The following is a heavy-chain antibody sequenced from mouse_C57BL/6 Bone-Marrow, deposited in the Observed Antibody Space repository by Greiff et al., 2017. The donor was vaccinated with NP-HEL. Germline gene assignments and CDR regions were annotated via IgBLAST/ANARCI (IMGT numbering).Heavy chain of an antibody. V-gene: IGHV1-80*01. J-gene: IGHJ3*01. Sequence: LVESGAELVKPGASVKISCKASGYEFSNYWMNWVKQRPGKGLEWIGQIYPGDDDTNYNGKFKDKATLTADKSSSTAYMQLSRLTSEDSAVYFCARGAYWGQGTLVTVSA. CDR2: IYPGDDDT. CDR3: ARGAY. CDR1: GYEFSNYW.